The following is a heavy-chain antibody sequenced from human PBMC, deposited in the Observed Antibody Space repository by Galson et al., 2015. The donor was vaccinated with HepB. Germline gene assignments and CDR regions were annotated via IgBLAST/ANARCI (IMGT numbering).Heavy chain of an antibody. Sequence: SLRLSCAASGFTFSSYSMNWVRQAPGKGLEWVSSISSSSSYIYYADSVKGRFTISRDNAKNSLYLQMNSLRAEDTAVYYCARADSSGSGWDFDYWGRGTLVTVSS. D-gene: IGHD6-19*01. J-gene: IGHJ4*02. V-gene: IGHV3-21*01. CDR1: GFTFSSYS. CDR2: ISSSSSYI. CDR3: ARADSSGSGWDFDY.